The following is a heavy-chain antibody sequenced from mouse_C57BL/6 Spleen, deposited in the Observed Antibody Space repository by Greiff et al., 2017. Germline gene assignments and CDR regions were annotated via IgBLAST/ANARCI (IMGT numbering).Heavy chain of an antibody. CDR3: ARGDYYGSLNYFDY. CDR1: GFTFSSYG. Sequence: EVKLMESGGDLVKPGGSLKLSCAASGFTFSSYGMSWVRQTPDKRLEWVATISSGGSYTYYPDSVKGRLTISRDNAKNTLYLQMSSLKSEDTAMYYCARGDYYGSLNYFDYWGQGTTLTVSS. CDR2: ISSGGSYT. J-gene: IGHJ2*01. V-gene: IGHV5-6*01. D-gene: IGHD1-1*01.